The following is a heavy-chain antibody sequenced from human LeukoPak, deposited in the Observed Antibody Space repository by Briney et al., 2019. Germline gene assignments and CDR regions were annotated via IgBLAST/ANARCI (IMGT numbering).Heavy chain of an antibody. CDR1: GFTFSRYA. CDR3: AKVIFIAVAGTDPDAFDI. V-gene: IGHV3-23*01. Sequence: GGSLRLSCAASGFTFSRYAMSWVRQAPGKGLEWVSAISGSGGSTYYADSVKGRFTISRDNSKNTLYLQMNSLRAEDTAVYYCAKVIFIAVAGTDPDAFDIWGQGTMVTVSS. CDR2: ISGSGGST. J-gene: IGHJ3*02. D-gene: IGHD6-19*01.